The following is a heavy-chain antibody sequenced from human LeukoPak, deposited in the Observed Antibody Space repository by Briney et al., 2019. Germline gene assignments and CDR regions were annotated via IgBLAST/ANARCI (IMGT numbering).Heavy chain of an antibody. CDR3: ARVEGEKADYFDY. V-gene: IGHV3-21*01. J-gene: IGHJ4*02. D-gene: IGHD5-24*01. CDR1: GFTFSSYS. CDR2: ISSSSSYI. Sequence: GGSLRLSCAASGFTFSSYSMNWVRQAPGKGLEWVSSISSSSSYIYYADSVKGRFTISRDNAKNSLYLQMNSLRAEDTAVYYCARVEGEKADYFDYWGQGTLVTVSS.